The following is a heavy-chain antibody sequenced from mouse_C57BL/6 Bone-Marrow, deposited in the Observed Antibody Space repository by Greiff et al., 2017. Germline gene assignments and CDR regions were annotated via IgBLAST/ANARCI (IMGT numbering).Heavy chain of an antibody. Sequence: EVQLVESGGDLVKPGGSLKLSCAASGFTFSSYGMSWVRQTPDKRLEWVATISSGGSYTYYPDSVKGRFTISRDNAKNTLYLQMSSLKSEDTAMYYCARDDYDGYFDVGGTGTTVTVSS. D-gene: IGHD2-4*01. CDR2: ISSGGSYT. J-gene: IGHJ1*03. V-gene: IGHV5-6*01. CDR1: GFTFSSYG. CDR3: ARDDYDGYFDV.